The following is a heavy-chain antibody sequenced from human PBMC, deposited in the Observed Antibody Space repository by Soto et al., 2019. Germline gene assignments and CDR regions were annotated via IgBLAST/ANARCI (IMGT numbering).Heavy chain of an antibody. D-gene: IGHD4-17*01. CDR3: VRDLGYSDFVVHY. J-gene: IGHJ4*02. CDR2: IRVNNGDT. Sequence: ASVKVSCKASGYTFTNSGFNWGRHAPGQGLEWVGWIRVNNGDTHYAQKLQGRVTMTTDTSTSTAFMELRSLRSDDTAVYLWVRDLGYSDFVVHYWRQGSLDIGSS. CDR1: GYTFTNSG. V-gene: IGHV1-18*01.